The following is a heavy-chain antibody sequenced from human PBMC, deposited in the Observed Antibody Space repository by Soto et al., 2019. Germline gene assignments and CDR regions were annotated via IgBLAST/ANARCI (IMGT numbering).Heavy chain of an antibody. J-gene: IGHJ6*02. CDR2: ISRSGSDI. CDR3: ATVGYCSSTSCHTRYYYYGMDV. V-gene: IGHV3-11*01. CDR1: GFTFSSSA. Sequence: GGSLRLSCAASGFTFSSSAMSWVRQAPGKGLEWVSYISRSGSDIYYADSVKGRFTISRDNAKNSLFLQMNSLRAEDTAVYYCATVGYCSSTSCHTRYYYYGMDVWGQGTTVTVSS. D-gene: IGHD2-2*02.